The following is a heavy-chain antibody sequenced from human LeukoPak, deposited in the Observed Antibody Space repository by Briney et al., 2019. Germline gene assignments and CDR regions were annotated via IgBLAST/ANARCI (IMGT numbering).Heavy chain of an antibody. D-gene: IGHD6-13*01. V-gene: IGHV3-74*01. CDR2: INTDGSST. CDR1: GFTLSSYW. CDR3: ARDGYSSSFLMDV. Sequence: PGGSLRLSCAASGFTLSSYWIHWVRQAPGKGLVWVSRINTDGSSTSYADSVKGRITISRDNAKNTLYLQMNSLRAEDTAVYYCARDGYSSSFLMDVWGKGTTVTVSS. J-gene: IGHJ6*03.